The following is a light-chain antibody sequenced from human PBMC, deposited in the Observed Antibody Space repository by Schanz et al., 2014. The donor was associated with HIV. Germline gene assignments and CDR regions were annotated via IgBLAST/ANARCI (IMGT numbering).Light chain of an antibody. CDR3: LQHNEWPWT. Sequence: AIQMTQSPSSLSASVGDRVTFTCRASQDVRGDLSWYQQKSGKAPKLLIYAVSTLESGVPSRFSGSGSGTDFTLTISSLQSEDFAVYYCLQHNEWPWTFGQGTRLDIK. V-gene: IGKV1-6*02. CDR2: AVS. CDR1: QDVRGD. J-gene: IGKJ5*01.